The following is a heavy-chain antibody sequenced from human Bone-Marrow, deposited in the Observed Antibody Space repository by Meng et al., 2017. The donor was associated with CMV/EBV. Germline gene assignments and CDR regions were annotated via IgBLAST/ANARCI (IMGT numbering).Heavy chain of an antibody. Sequence: SETLSLTCTVSGGSISSYYWSWIRQPPGKGLEWIGYIYYSGSTNYNPSLKSRVTISVDTSKNQFSLKLSFVTAADTAVYYCARDGYSYGFKNYGMDVWGQGTTVTVSS. D-gene: IGHD5-18*01. CDR3: ARDGYSYGFKNYGMDV. J-gene: IGHJ6*02. V-gene: IGHV4-59*01. CDR1: GGSISSYY. CDR2: IYYSGST.